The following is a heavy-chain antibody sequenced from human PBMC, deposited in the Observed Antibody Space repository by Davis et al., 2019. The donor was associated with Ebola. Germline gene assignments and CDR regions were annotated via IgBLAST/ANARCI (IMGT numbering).Heavy chain of an antibody. CDR3: ARDLTPYNSGLHNWFDP. V-gene: IGHV3-23*01. Sequence: GESLKISCVASRFTFSTYAMNWVRQAPGKGLEWVSSISVSGGGTHYADSVKGRFTISRDNSKTTLYLQMNTLRAEDTAVYYCARDLTPYNSGLHNWFDPWGQGTLVTVSS. D-gene: IGHD6-19*01. CDR1: RFTFSTYA. CDR2: ISVSGGGT. J-gene: IGHJ5*02.